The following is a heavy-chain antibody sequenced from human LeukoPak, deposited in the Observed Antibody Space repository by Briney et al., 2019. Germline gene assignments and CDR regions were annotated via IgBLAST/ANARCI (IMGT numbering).Heavy chain of an antibody. D-gene: IGHD3-10*01. V-gene: IGHV4-34*01. Sequence: PSETLSLTCAVYGGSFSGYYWSWIRQPPGKGLEWIGEINHSGSTNYNPSLKSRVTISVDTSKNQFSLKLSSVTAADTAVYYCASPAMVRGVLSKTNWFDPWGQGTLVTVSS. CDR3: ASPAMVRGVLSKTNWFDP. CDR2: INHSGST. J-gene: IGHJ5*02. CDR1: GGSFSGYY.